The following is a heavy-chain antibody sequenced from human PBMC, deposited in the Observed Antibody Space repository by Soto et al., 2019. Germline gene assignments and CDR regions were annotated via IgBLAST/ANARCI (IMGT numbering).Heavy chain of an antibody. CDR2: IYPGDSNT. CDR1: GYSFTSYW. Sequence: PGESLKISCKGSGYSFTSYWIGWVRQMPGKGLEWMGIIYPGDSNTRYSPSLQGQVTISVDKSISTAYLQWSSLKATDTAMYYSARHAYDFWSGHPNRRNCDGMDVRGQRTTVTVSS. CDR3: ARHAYDFWSGHPNRRNCDGMDV. J-gene: IGHJ6*02. D-gene: IGHD3-3*01. V-gene: IGHV5-51*01.